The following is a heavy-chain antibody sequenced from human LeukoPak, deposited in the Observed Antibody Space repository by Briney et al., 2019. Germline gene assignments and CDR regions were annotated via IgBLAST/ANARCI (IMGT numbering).Heavy chain of an antibody. Sequence: GGSLRLSCAASGFTFDDYGMSWVRQAPGKGLEWVSGINWNGGSTGYADSVKGRFTISRDNAKNSLYLQMNSLRAEDTALYYCAKGGYYDFWSGYPNGYFQHWGQGTLVTVSS. J-gene: IGHJ1*01. CDR1: GFTFDDYG. V-gene: IGHV3-20*04. CDR3: AKGGYYDFWSGYPNGYFQH. D-gene: IGHD3-3*01. CDR2: INWNGGST.